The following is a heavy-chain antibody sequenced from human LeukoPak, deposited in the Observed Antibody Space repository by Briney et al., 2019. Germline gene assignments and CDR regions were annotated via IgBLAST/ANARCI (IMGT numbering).Heavy chain of an antibody. J-gene: IGHJ4*02. Sequence: SVKVSCKASGGTFSSYAISWVRQAPGQGLVWMGGIIPIFGTANYAQKFQGRVTITTDESTSTAYMELSSLRSEDTAVYYCATGGSYYRDYFDYWGQGTLVTVSS. CDR1: GGTFSSYA. D-gene: IGHD1-26*01. CDR3: ATGGSYYRDYFDY. CDR2: IIPIFGTA. V-gene: IGHV1-69*05.